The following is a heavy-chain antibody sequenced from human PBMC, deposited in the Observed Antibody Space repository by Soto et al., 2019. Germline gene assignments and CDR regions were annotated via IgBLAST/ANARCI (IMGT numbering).Heavy chain of an antibody. CDR1: GFTFSSYS. J-gene: IGHJ4*02. Sequence: EVQLVESGGGLVQPGGSLRLSCAGSGFTFSSYSMNWVRQAPGKGLEWVSYITSGSTTIYYADSVKGRFTISRDNAKNSLDLQMNSLRAEDTAVYYCVRGRVVTTPGPNFDYWGQGTLVTVSS. CDR2: ITSGSTTI. CDR3: VRGRVVTTPGPNFDY. V-gene: IGHV3-48*01. D-gene: IGHD2-21*02.